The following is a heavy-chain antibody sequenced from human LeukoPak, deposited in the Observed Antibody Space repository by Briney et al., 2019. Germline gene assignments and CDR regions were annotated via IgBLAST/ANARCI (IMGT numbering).Heavy chain of an antibody. CDR3: ARGSKYTSSWSRNKWFDP. CDR2: IFPSGGEI. V-gene: IGHV3-23*01. Sequence: GGSLRLSCAASGFTFSTFAMIWVRQPPGKGLEWVSSIFPSGGEIHYADSVRGRFTISRDNSKNTLYLQMNSLRAEDTAVYYCARGSKYTSSWSRNKWFDPWGQGTLVTVSS. CDR1: GFTFSTFA. D-gene: IGHD6-13*01. J-gene: IGHJ5*02.